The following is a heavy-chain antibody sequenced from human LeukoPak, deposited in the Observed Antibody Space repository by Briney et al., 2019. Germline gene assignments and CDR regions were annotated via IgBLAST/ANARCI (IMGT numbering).Heavy chain of an antibody. CDR2: IYYSGST. CDR3: ARGIGWELLTFDY. Sequence: SETLSLTCTVSGGSISSGGYYWSWIRQPPGKGLEWIGYIYYSGSTNYNPSLKSRVTISVDTSKNQFSLKLSSVTAADTAVYYCARGIGWELLTFDYWGQGTLVTVSS. J-gene: IGHJ4*02. V-gene: IGHV4-61*08. CDR1: GGSISSGGYY. D-gene: IGHD1-26*01.